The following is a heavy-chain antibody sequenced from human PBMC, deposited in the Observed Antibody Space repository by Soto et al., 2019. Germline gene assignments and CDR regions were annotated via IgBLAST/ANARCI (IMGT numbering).Heavy chain of an antibody. Sequence: GGSLRLSCAASGFSFSSFGMHWARQAPGKGLEWVALISYDGSKIYYADSVKGRFTISRDDSKNTLYLQMNSLRDEDTAVYFCAKGNWGLDSWGQGTLVTVSS. D-gene: IGHD7-27*01. CDR2: ISYDGSKI. V-gene: IGHV3-30*18. CDR1: GFSFSSFG. J-gene: IGHJ5*01. CDR3: AKGNWGLDS.